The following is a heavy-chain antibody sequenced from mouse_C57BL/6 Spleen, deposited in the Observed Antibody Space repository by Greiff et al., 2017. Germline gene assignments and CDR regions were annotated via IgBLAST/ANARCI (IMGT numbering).Heavy chain of an antibody. Sequence: VKLMESGAELARPGASVKLSCKASGYTFTSYGISWVKQRTGQGLEWIGEIYPRSGNTYYNEKFKGKATLTADKSSSTAYMELRSLTSEDSAVYFCARSEKSLFAYWGQGTLVTVSA. CDR1: GYTFTSYG. CDR2: IYPRSGNT. J-gene: IGHJ3*01. V-gene: IGHV1-81*01. CDR3: ARSEKSLFAY.